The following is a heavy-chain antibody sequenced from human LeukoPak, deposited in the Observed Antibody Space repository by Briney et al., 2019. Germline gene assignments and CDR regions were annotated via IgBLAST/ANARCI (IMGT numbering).Heavy chain of an antibody. Sequence: GGSLRLSCAASGFTFSTYAMNWVRQAPGKGLEWVSIISGSGGNTFYADSVKGRFTISRDNSKNTLYLQMNNLRDEDTAVYYCAKDPPCSGGTCYGYFESWGQGILVTVSS. CDR3: AKDPPCSGGTCYGYFES. J-gene: IGHJ4*02. CDR1: GFTFSTYA. D-gene: IGHD2-15*01. V-gene: IGHV3-23*01. CDR2: ISGSGGNT.